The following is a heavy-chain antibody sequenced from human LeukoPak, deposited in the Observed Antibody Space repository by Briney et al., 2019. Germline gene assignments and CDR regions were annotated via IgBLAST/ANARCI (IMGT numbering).Heavy chain of an antibody. CDR1: GFTFSRYW. Sequence: PGGSLRLSCAASGFTFSRYWMSWVRQAPGKGLEWVANIKRDGSEKYYVDSVKGRFTISRDNAKNSLYLQMNSLRAEDTAVYYCARDSSSGWYRRDFDYWGQGTLVTVSS. D-gene: IGHD6-19*01. J-gene: IGHJ4*02. V-gene: IGHV3-7*01. CDR2: IKRDGSEK. CDR3: ARDSSSGWYRRDFDY.